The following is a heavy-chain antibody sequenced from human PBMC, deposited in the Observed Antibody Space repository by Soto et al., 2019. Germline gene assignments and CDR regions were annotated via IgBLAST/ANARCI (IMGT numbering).Heavy chain of an antibody. CDR3: ARGGGASIAAAGTRWFDP. CDR1: GGSFSGYY. Sequence: QVQLQQWGAGLLKPSETLSLTCAVYGGSFSGYYWSWIRQPPGKGLEWIGEINHSGSTNYNPSLKSRVTISVDTSKNQFSLKLSAVTAADTAVYYGARGGGASIAAAGTRWFDPWGQGTLVTVSS. J-gene: IGHJ5*02. D-gene: IGHD6-13*01. V-gene: IGHV4-34*01. CDR2: INHSGST.